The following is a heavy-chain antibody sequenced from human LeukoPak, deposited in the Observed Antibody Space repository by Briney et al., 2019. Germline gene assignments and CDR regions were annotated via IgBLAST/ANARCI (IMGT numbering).Heavy chain of an antibody. CDR2: IYYSGST. CDR1: GGSISSYY. D-gene: IGHD5-18*01. Sequence: SETLSLTCTVSGGSISSYYWSWIRQPPGKGLEWIGYIYYSGSTNYNPSLKSRVTISVDTSKNQFSLKLSSVTAADTAVYYCARDSMGRGYSYEYYMDVWGKGTTVTVSS. J-gene: IGHJ6*03. CDR3: ARDSMGRGYSYEYYMDV. V-gene: IGHV4-59*01.